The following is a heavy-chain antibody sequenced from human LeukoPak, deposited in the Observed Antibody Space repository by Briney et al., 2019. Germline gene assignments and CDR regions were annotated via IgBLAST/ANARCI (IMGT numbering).Heavy chain of an antibody. Sequence: SETLSLTCAVYGGSFSGYYWSWIRQPPGKGLEWIGEINHSGSTNYNPSPKSRVTISVDTSKNQFSLKLSSVTAADTAVYYCASYRYDFWGGYYDAFDYWGQGTLVTVSS. J-gene: IGHJ4*02. V-gene: IGHV4-34*01. CDR2: INHSGST. CDR3: ASYRYDFWGGYYDAFDY. D-gene: IGHD3-3*01. CDR1: GGSFSGYY.